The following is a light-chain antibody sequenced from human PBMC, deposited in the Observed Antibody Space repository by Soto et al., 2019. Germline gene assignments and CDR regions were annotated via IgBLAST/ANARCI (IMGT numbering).Light chain of an antibody. CDR1: QSVSSSY. V-gene: IGKV3-20*01. J-gene: IGKJ1*01. CDR3: QQYDRSPWT. CDR2: GTS. Sequence: EIVLTQSPGTLSLSPGERATLSCRASQSVSSSYLAWYQQKPGQAPRLLIYGTSKRATGIPDRFSGSGSGTDFTLTISRLEPEDFAVYYCQQYDRSPWTFGQGTKEEIK.